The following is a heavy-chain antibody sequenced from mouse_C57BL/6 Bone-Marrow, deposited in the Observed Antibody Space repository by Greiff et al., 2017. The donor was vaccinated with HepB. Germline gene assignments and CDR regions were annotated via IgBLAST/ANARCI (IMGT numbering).Heavy chain of an antibody. CDR1: GYTFTSYW. Sequence: QVHVKQSGAELVKPGASVKLSCKASGYTFTSYWMHWVKQRPGQGLEWIGMIHPNSGSTNYNEKFKSKATLTVDKSSSTAYMQLSSLTSEDSAVYYCARVGFAYWGQGTLVTVSA. CDR3: ARVGFAY. CDR2: IHPNSGST. J-gene: IGHJ3*01. V-gene: IGHV1-64*01.